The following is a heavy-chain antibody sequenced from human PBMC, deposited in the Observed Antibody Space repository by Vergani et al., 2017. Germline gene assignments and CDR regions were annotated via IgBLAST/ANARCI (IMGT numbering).Heavy chain of an antibody. J-gene: IGHJ6*04. Sequence: QVQLVQSGAEVKKPGASVKVSCKASGYTFTGYYMHWVRQAPGQGLEWMGWISAYNGNTNYAQKLQGRVTMTTDTSTSTAYMELRSLRSDDTAVYYCAREGGYYDILTRGMDVWGKGTTVTVSS. CDR3: AREGGYYDILTRGMDV. CDR2: ISAYNGNT. D-gene: IGHD3-9*01. V-gene: IGHV1-18*04. CDR1: GYTFTGYY.